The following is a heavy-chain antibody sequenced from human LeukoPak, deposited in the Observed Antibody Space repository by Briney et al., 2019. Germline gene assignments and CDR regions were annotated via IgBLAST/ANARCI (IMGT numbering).Heavy chain of an antibody. CDR1: GGSFSGYY. V-gene: IGHV4-34*01. D-gene: IGHD3-3*01. CDR2: INHSGST. Sequence: SETLSLTCAVYGGSFSGYYWSWIRQPPGKGLEWIGEINHSGSTNYNPSLKNRVTISVDTSKNQFSLKLSSVTAADTAVYYCARGPQRITIFGVVKLPLDCWGQGTLVTVSS. J-gene: IGHJ4*02. CDR3: ARGPQRITIFGVVKLPLDC.